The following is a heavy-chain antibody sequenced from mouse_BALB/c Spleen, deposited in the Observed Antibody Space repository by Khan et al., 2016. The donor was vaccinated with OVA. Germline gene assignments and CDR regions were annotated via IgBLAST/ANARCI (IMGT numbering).Heavy chain of an antibody. CDR3: TRLAYYYNSEGFAY. D-gene: IGHD1-1*01. J-gene: IGHJ3*01. Sequence: EVELVESGGDLVKPGGSLKLSCATPGFTFSTYGMSWVRQTPDKRLEWVAAISSGGSYTYYPGSVKGRFTISRDNANNTLYLQMSSLKSEDTAIYYCTRLAYYYNSEGFAYWGQGTLVTVSA. CDR1: GFTFSTYG. CDR2: ISSGGSYT. V-gene: IGHV5-6*01.